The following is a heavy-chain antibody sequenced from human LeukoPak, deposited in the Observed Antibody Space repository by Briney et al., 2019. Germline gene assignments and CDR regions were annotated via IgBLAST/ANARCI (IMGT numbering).Heavy chain of an antibody. D-gene: IGHD2-2*01. V-gene: IGHV3-48*01. CDR2: ISSSSSTI. CDR1: GFTFSSYR. Sequence: GGSLRLSCAASGFTFSSYRMNWVRQAPGKGLEWVSYISSSSSTIYYADSVKGRFTISRDNAKNSLYLQMNSLRAEDTAVYYCARDGPAAPSIPTFDYWGQGTLVTVSS. CDR3: ARDGPAAPSIPTFDY. J-gene: IGHJ4*02.